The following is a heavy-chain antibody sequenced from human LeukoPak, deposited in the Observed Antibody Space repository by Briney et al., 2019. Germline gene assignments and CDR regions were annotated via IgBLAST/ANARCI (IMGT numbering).Heavy chain of an antibody. D-gene: IGHD5-18*01. CDR1: GYTFIDYY. V-gene: IGHV1-2*02. J-gene: IGHJ4*02. CDR2: INPNSGDT. CDR3: AKTGIQLWKTLVY. Sequence: ASVKVSCKASGYTFIDYYIHWLRQAPGQGLEWLGWINPNSGDTNYAQDFQGRVALTRDTSINTAYMELSSLRSGDTAVYFCAKTGIQLWKTLVYWGQGTLVTVSS.